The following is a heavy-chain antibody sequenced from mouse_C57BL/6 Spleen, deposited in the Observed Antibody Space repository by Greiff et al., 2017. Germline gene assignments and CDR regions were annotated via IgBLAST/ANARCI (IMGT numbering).Heavy chain of an antibody. Sequence: VQLQQSGAELVKPGASVKLSCTASGFNIKDYYMHWVKQRPEQGLEWIGRIDPEDGDTKYAPKFQGRATITADTSSNTAYLQLSSLTSEDTAVYYCARVITTVVPFDYWGQGTTLTVSS. V-gene: IGHV14-2*01. CDR1: GFNIKDYY. CDR2: IDPEDGDT. D-gene: IGHD1-1*01. J-gene: IGHJ2*01. CDR3: ARVITTVVPFDY.